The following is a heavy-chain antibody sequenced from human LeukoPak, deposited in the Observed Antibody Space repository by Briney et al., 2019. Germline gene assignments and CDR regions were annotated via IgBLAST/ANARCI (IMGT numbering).Heavy chain of an antibody. Sequence: SETLSLTCTVSGGSISSSSYYWGWIRQPPGKGLEWIGSIYYSGSTYYNPSLKSRVTISVDTSKNQFSLKLSSVTAADTAVYYCARQRLDGSLDYWGQGTLVTVSS. CDR2: IYYSGST. CDR1: GGSISSSSYY. D-gene: IGHD5-24*01. J-gene: IGHJ4*02. CDR3: ARQRLDGSLDY. V-gene: IGHV4-39*01.